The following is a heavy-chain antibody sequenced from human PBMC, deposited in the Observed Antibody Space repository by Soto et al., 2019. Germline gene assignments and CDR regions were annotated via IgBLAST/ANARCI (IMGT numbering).Heavy chain of an antibody. Sequence: QVQLVQSGAEVKEPGSSVRVSCTASGDTFNFYTISWVRQVPGQGPEWMGRIIPMLGMSTYAQKFQGRVTIMADKSTSTVYMNLSGLTSEDTAVYYCATNYGSGSTHFDYWGQGALVTVSS. CDR2: IIPMLGMS. J-gene: IGHJ4*02. V-gene: IGHV1-69*02. CDR1: GDTFNFYT. D-gene: IGHD3-10*01. CDR3: ATNYGSGSTHFDY.